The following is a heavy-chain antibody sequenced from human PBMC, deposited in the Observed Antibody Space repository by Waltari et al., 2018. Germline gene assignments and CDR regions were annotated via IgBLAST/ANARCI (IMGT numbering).Heavy chain of an antibody. D-gene: IGHD4-17*01. Sequence: EVQLVESGGGLVQPGGSLRLSCAASGFTFSSYAMNWVRQAPGKGLEWVSAISGSGSTMYNADSVKCRFTISRDNSKNTLYLQMNSLRAEDTAVYYCAKVKVTTLNFDYWGQGTLVTVSS. CDR2: ISGSGSTM. J-gene: IGHJ4*02. CDR3: AKVKVTTLNFDY. CDR1: GFTFSSYA. V-gene: IGHV3-23*04.